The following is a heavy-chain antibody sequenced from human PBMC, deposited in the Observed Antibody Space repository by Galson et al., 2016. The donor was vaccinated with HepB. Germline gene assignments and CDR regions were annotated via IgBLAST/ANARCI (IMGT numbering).Heavy chain of an antibody. CDR2: IDWDDAK. D-gene: IGHD4-17*01. V-gene: IGHV2-70*13. Sequence: PALVKPPQTLTLTCTFSGFSLHTSGMCVSWIRQPPGKALEWLALIDWDDAKYYSTSLKTRLTISRDTSENQVVLTMTNMDPVDTAKYYCARLRTTVTRDALDVWGQGTIVTVSA. CDR3: ARLRTTVTRDALDV. J-gene: IGHJ3*01. CDR1: GFSLHTSGMC.